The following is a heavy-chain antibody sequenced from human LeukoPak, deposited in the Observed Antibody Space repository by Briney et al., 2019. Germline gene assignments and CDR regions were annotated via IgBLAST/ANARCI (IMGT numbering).Heavy chain of an antibody. CDR2: IYYSGIT. Sequence: SETLSLTCNVSTGSISTYYWTWVRQPPGKGLEWIGFIYYSGITKYNPSLESRVTISLDASKNQFSLKLNSVTAADTAVYYCARQVATNPKYCFDSWGRGTLVTVSS. D-gene: IGHD5-24*01. CDR1: TGSISTYY. J-gene: IGHJ4*02. CDR3: ARQVATNPKYCFDS. V-gene: IGHV4-59*08.